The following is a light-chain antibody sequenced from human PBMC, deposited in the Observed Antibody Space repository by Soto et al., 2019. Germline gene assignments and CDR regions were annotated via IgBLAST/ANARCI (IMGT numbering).Light chain of an antibody. Sequence: QSVLTQPPSVSSAPGQKVTISCSGSSSNIENNYVSWYQQLPGTAPKLLIYEDTTRPSGIPDRFSCSKSGTSATLGITGLQTGDEADYYCATWDSSLRAGVSGTGTKVTVL. CDR3: ATWDSSLRAGV. CDR2: EDT. J-gene: IGLJ1*01. CDR1: SSNIENNY. V-gene: IGLV1-51*02.